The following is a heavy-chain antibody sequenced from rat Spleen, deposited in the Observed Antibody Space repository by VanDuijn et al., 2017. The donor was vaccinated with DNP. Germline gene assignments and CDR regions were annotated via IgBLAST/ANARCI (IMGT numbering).Heavy chain of an antibody. CDR3: ARQAFSYYYVMDA. J-gene: IGHJ4*01. V-gene: IGHV5-25*01. CDR2: ISTGGGNT. Sequence: EVQLVESGGGLVQPGRSLKLSCAASGFTFSDYYMAWVRQAPKKGLEWVASISTGGGNTYYRDSVKGRFTISRDNAKSTLYLQMDSLRSEDTATYYCARQAFSYYYVMDAWGQGASVTVSS. CDR1: GFTFSDYY.